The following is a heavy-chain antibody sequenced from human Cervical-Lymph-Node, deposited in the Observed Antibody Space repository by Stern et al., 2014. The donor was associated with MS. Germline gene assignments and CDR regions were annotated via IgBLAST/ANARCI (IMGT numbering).Heavy chain of an antibody. D-gene: IGHD2-21*01. Sequence: VQLVESGPEVKKPGASVKVSCKAYGSTFPTYGIYWVRQAPGQGLEWMGWIRDYNGDTNSAQKFQGRVTMTKDTSTNTAYMELRSLTSDDTAVYYCAQSLAYYGMDVWGQGTTVTASS. CDR2: IRDYNGDT. J-gene: IGHJ6*02. CDR3: AQSLAYYGMDV. V-gene: IGHV1-18*01. CDR1: GSTFPTYG.